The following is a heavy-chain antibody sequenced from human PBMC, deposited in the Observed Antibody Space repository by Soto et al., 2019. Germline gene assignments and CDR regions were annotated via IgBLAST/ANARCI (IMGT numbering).Heavy chain of an antibody. V-gene: IGHV4-59*01. J-gene: IGHJ6*02. CDR2: IYYSGST. CDR1: GGSISDSY. D-gene: IGHD3-9*01. Sequence: QVQLQESGPGLVKPSETLSLTCTVSGGSISDSYWSWIRQPPGKGLEWIGYIYYSGSTYYNPSLKSRVTISVDTSKNHFSLKLNSVTAADTAVYYCARDRKYDILTGSYYYYAMDVWGQGTTVTVSS. CDR3: ARDRKYDILTGSYYYYAMDV.